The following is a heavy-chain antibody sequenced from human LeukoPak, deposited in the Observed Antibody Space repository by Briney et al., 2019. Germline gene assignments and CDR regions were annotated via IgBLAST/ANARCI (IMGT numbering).Heavy chain of an antibody. CDR3: ARGPSYSSSEASFDY. J-gene: IGHJ4*02. CDR1: GFTVSSNY. D-gene: IGHD6-13*01. Sequence: PGGSLRLSCAASGFTVSSNYMSWVRQAPGKGLEWVSVIYSGGSTYYADSVKGRFTISRDNSKNTLYLQMNSLRAEDTAVYYCARGPSYSSSEASFDYWGQGTLVTVSS. V-gene: IGHV3-66*01. CDR2: IYSGGST.